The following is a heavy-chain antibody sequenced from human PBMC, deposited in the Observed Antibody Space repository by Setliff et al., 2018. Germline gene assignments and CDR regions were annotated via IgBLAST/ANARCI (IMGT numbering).Heavy chain of an antibody. Sequence: SETLSLTCTVSGDSISNYYWNWIRQPAGKGLEWIGRIYVTESTKYNPSLKSRVTLSIDTSKNQFSLKLSSVTAADAALYYCAASRAYTGAVEEWFLPKTFDFWCQGSPVTVSS. D-gene: IGHD3-10*01. V-gene: IGHV4-4*07. CDR3: AASRAYTGAVEEWFLPKTFDF. J-gene: IGHJ4*02. CDR2: IYVTEST. CDR1: GDSISNYY.